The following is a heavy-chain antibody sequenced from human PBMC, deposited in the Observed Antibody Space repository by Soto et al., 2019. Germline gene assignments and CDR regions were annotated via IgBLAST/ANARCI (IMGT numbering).Heavy chain of an antibody. CDR1: GGSISSYY. V-gene: IGHV4-59*01. CDR3: ARTPGRRFFDY. J-gene: IGHJ4*02. Sequence: QVQLQESGPGLVKPSETLSLTCTVSGGSISSYYWRWIRQPPGKGLEWIGYIYYSGSTNYNPSLKSRVTISVDTSKNQFSLNLSSVTAADTAVYYCARTPGRRFFDYWGQGTLVIVSS. D-gene: IGHD3-3*01. CDR2: IYYSGST.